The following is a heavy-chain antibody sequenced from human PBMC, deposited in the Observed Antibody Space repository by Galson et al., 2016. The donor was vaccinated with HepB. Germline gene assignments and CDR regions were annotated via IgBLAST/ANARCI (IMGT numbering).Heavy chain of an antibody. CDR1: GGSISSYY. V-gene: IGHV4-59*01. D-gene: IGHD3-22*01. CDR2: IYYGGST. J-gene: IGHJ4*02. Sequence: SETLSLTCSVSGGSISSYYWSWIRQPPGKGLEWIGYIYYGGSTNYNPSLKSRATISGDTSKNQFSLNLNSVTAADTAMYFCARGFYYETSGPNTPGFFDYWGQGTLVTVSS. CDR3: ARGFYYETSGPNTPGFFDY.